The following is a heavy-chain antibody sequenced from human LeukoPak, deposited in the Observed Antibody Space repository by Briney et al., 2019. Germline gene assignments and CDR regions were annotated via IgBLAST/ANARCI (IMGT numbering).Heavy chain of an antibody. V-gene: IGHV3-7*01. CDR1: GFTFSTYW. CDR3: AIGRQLGK. J-gene: IGHJ4*02. Sequence: PGGSPRLSCAASGFTFSTYWMSWVRQAPGKGLEWVANIKEDESEKNYVDSVKGRFTISRDNAKNSLLLQMNSLTVEDTSVYYCAIGRQLGKWGQGTLVTVSS. D-gene: IGHD6-13*01. CDR2: IKEDESEK.